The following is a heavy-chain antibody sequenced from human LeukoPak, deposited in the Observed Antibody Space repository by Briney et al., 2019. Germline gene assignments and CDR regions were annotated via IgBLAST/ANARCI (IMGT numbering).Heavy chain of an antibody. J-gene: IGHJ4*02. CDR3: ARDRHDYGDYGGRPFDY. V-gene: IGHV3-21*01. D-gene: IGHD4-17*01. CDR1: GFTFSSYA. CDR2: ISSSSSYI. Sequence: KSGGSLRLSCAASGFTFSSYAMHWVRQAPGKGLEWVSSISSSSSYIYYADSVKGRFTISRDNAKNSLYLQMNSLRAEDTAVYYCARDRHDYGDYGGRPFDYWGQGTLVTVSS.